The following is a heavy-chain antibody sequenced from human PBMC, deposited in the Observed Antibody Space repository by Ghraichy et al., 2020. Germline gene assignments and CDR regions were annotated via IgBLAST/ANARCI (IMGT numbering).Heavy chain of an antibody. Sequence: GGSLRLSCVGSGFTFSSYNMNWVRQSPGTGLEWVSYITSTSRSIFYADSVKGRFTISRDNAKNSLSLQMNSLRDEDTAVYYCARASRVVRFYYYDGMDVWGQGTTVTVSS. CDR1: GFTFSSYN. CDR2: ITSTSRSI. CDR3: ARASRVVRFYYYDGMDV. D-gene: IGHD2-21*01. J-gene: IGHJ6*02. V-gene: IGHV3-48*02.